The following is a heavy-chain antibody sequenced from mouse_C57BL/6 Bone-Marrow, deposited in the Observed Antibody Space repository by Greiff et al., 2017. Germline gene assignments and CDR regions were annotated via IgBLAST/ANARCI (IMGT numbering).Heavy chain of an antibody. D-gene: IGHD1-1*01. V-gene: IGHV5-9*01. CDR1: GFTFSSYT. CDR3: ARHNYYGSSWDWYFDV. Sequence: EVQGVESGGGLVKPGGSLKLSCAASGFTFSSYTMSWVRQTPEKRLEWVATISGGGGNTYYPDSVKGRFTISRDNAKNTLYLQMSSLRSEDTALYYCARHNYYGSSWDWYFDVWGTGTTVTVSS. J-gene: IGHJ1*03. CDR2: ISGGGGNT.